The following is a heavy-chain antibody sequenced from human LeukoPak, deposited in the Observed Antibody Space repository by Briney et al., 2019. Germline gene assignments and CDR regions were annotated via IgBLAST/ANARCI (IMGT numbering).Heavy chain of an antibody. CDR3: ARETLSANDAFDI. CDR1: GFAFSSYW. J-gene: IGHJ3*02. V-gene: IGHV3-21*05. Sequence: GGSLRLSCAASGFAFSSYWMSWVRQAPGKGLEWVSYISSSGSFIYYADSLKGRFTISRDNAKNSLYLQMNSLRAEDTAVYYCARETLSANDAFDIWGQGTLVTVSS. CDR2: ISSSGSFI.